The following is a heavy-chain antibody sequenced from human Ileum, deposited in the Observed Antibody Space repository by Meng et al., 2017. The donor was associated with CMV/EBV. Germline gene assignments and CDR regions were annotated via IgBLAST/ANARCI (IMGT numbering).Heavy chain of an antibody. CDR2: INTDGTTI. J-gene: IGHJ4*02. D-gene: IGHD2-2*01. CDR3: VRSSSTWHTPPFDF. Sequence: EVNLVESGGGLVQPGGSLRLTXAASGFTFSTYWMHWVRQPPGKGLVWVSRINTDGTTINYADSVKGRFTISRDNAENTLYLQMNSLSAEDTAAYYCVRSSSTWHTPPFDFWGQGALVTVSS. V-gene: IGHV3-74*01. CDR1: GFTFSTYW.